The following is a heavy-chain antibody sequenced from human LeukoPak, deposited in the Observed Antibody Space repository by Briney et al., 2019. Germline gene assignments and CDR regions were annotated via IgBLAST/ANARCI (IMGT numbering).Heavy chain of an antibody. V-gene: IGHV4-59*08. CDR3: AAGTPALEF. Sequence: SETLSLTCTVSGGSISGYFWNWIRQPPGKGLEWIGYIYYSGSTNYNPSLKSRVTISIDTSKNQFSLKLTSVTAADTAVYYCAAGTPALEFWGQGTLVTVPS. D-gene: IGHD2-15*01. J-gene: IGHJ4*02. CDR1: GGSISGYF. CDR2: IYYSGST.